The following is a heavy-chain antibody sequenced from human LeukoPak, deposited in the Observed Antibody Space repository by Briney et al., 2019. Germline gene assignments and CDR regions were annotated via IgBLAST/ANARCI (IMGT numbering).Heavy chain of an antibody. CDR1: GGTFSSYA. Sequence: SVKVSCKASGGTFSSYAISWVRQAPGQGLEWMGGIIPIFGTANYAQKFQGRVTITADESTSTAYMELSSLRSEDTAVYYCASDWKKGVVIVDQGYWGQGPLVTVSS. J-gene: IGHJ4*02. D-gene: IGHD3-3*01. V-gene: IGHV1-69*13. CDR2: IIPIFGTA. CDR3: ASDWKKGVVIVDQGY.